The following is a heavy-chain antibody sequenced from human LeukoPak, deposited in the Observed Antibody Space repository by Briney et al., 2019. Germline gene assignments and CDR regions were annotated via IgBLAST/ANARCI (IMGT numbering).Heavy chain of an antibody. CDR2: MNPKSGNT. CDR1: GYTFTGYY. J-gene: IGHJ5*02. CDR3: ARDQDIVVVVAALRQREMGGFDP. D-gene: IGHD2-15*01. V-gene: IGHV1-8*02. Sequence: ASVKVSCKASGYTFTGYYMHWVRQAPGQGPEWMGWMNPKSGNTGYAQKFQGRVTMTRNTSISTAYMELSSLRSDDTAVYYCARDQDIVVVVAALRQREMGGFDPWGQGTLVTVSS.